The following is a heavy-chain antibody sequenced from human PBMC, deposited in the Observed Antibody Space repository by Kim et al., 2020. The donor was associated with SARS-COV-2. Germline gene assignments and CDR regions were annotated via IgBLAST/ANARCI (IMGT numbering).Heavy chain of an antibody. Sequence: GGSLRLSCAASGFTFSGYGMHWVRQAPGKGLEWVAVIWYDGSKKYYVDSVKGRFTISRDNSKNTLYLKMNSLRTEDTAVYYCANGGSSSSWAHLYWGQGTPVTVSS. CDR3: ANGGSSSSWAHLY. D-gene: IGHD2-2*01. V-gene: IGHV3-33*06. CDR1: GFTFSGYG. CDR2: IWYDGSKK. J-gene: IGHJ4*02.